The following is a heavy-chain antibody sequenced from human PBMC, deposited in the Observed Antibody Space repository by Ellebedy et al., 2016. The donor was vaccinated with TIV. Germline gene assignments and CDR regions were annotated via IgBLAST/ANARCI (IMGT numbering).Heavy chain of an antibody. V-gene: IGHV3-7*01. J-gene: IGHJ5*02. D-gene: IGHD4-17*01. CDR3: ARRASYGDYAVQVNPWFDP. CDR1: GFSFRSYW. CDR2: IYQDGSNQ. Sequence: PGGSLRLSCVASGFSFRSYWMSWVRQAPGKGLEWVANIYQDGSNQSYVDSVKGRFTISRDNANKSLFLQMNSLRGEDTAVYYCARRASYGDYAVQVNPWFDPWGQGTLVTVSS.